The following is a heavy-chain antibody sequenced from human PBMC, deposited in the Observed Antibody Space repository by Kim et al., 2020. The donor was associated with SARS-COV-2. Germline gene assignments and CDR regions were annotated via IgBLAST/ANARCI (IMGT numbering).Heavy chain of an antibody. Sequence: SQTLSLTCAITGDSVSSNIPAWNWFRQSPSRGLEWLGRTYYRSKWFYDYSVSVKGRITINADTSKNQFSLQLNSVTPEDTAVYFCARRGYDSGGYFYRYFQHWGLGTPVTVSS. CDR1: GDSVSSNIPA. V-gene: IGHV6-1*01. CDR2: TYYRSKWFY. D-gene: IGHD3-22*01. J-gene: IGHJ1*01. CDR3: ARRGYDSGGYFYRYFQH.